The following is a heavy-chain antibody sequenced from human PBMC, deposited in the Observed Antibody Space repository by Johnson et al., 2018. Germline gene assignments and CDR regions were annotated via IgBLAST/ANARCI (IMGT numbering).Heavy chain of an antibody. CDR1: GFTFSSYA. V-gene: IGHV3-23*04. D-gene: IGHD2-21*02. CDR2: ISGSGGST. J-gene: IGHJ1*01. CDR3: AKESRAVVVTAILVAEYCQH. Sequence: VQLVQSGGGLVQPGGSLRLSCAASGFTFSSYAMSWVRQAPGKGLEWVSAISGSGGSTYYADSVKGRFTIPRYHSKTTLYRQMNSLGAEDTAVYYCAKESRAVVVTAILVAEYCQHWGQGTLVTVSS.